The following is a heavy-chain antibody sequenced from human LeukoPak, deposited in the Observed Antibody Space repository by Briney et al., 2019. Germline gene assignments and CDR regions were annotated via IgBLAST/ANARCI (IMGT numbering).Heavy chain of an antibody. D-gene: IGHD6-13*01. CDR2: IYSGGST. CDR3: ARVDSRTAQFDY. CDR1: GFNVSSNY. J-gene: IGHJ4*02. Sequence: PGGSLRLSCAVSGFNVSSNYLNWVRQAPGKGPEWVSVIYSGGSTYYADSVKGRFTISRDNSKNTLYLQMNSLRADDTAVYHCARVDSRTAQFDYWGQGTLVTVSS. V-gene: IGHV3-66*01.